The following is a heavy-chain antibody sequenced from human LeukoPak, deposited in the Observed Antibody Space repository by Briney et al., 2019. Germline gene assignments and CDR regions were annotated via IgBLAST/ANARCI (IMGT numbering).Heavy chain of an antibody. J-gene: IGHJ4*02. CDR3: AKSYSTSWSFYAY. Sequence: PGGSLRLSCAASGFTFSSYAMSWVRQAPGKGLEWVSTISGSGAYTYYADSVKGRFTISRDNSNNTLYLQMNSLRAEDTAVFYCAKSYSTSWSFYAYWGQGTLVTVSS. CDR2: ISGSGAYT. D-gene: IGHD6-13*01. CDR1: GFTFSSYA. V-gene: IGHV3-23*01.